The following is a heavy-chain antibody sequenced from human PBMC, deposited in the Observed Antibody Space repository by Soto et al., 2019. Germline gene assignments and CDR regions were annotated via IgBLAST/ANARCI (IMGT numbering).Heavy chain of an antibody. CDR3: ARQGSNGAYYYYGMDV. J-gene: IGHJ6*02. D-gene: IGHD3-16*01. V-gene: IGHV5-51*01. CDR1: VYRVSSYW. Sequence: GETLKISCKGSVYRVSSYWIAWVRQMPGKGLEWMGIIYPGDSDTRYSPSFEGQVTISADKSNSTAYLQWSSLKASDTAMYYCARQGSNGAYYYYGMDVWGQGTTVTVSS. CDR2: IYPGDSDT.